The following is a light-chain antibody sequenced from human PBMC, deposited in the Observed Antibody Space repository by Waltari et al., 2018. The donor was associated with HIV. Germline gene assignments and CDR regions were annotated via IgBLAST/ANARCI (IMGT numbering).Light chain of an antibody. CDR1: SSNIGSHY. CDR3: AAWDDSLLYV. J-gene: IGLJ1*01. CDR2: RNN. Sequence: QSVLTQPPSASGTPGQRVTISRSGSSSNIGSHYVYWYQHLPGTAPKLLIYRNNQRPSGVPDRFSGSKSGTSASLAISGVRSEDEADYYCAAWDDSLLYVFGTGTKVTVL. V-gene: IGLV1-47*01.